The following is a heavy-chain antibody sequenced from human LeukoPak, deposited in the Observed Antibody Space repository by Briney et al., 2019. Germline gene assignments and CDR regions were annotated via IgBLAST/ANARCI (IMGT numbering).Heavy chain of an antibody. D-gene: IGHD3-3*01. J-gene: IGHJ6*02. CDR1: GFTXSSYS. CDR3: ARDRYDFWSGYPALHYYYYGMDV. V-gene: IGHV3-21*04. Sequence: XXLRLSXXXSGFTXSSYSMNWVRQAPGKGLEWVSSISSSSSYIYYADSVKGRFTISRDNAKNSLYLQMNSLRAEDTAVYYCARDRYDFWSGYPALHYYYYGMDVWGQGTTVTVSS. CDR2: ISSSSSYI.